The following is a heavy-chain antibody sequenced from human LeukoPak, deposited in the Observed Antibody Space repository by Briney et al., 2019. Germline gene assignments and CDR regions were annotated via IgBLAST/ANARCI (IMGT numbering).Heavy chain of an antibody. CDR3: TTGGGGAIVGDAFDI. V-gene: IGHV3-15*01. J-gene: IGHJ3*02. D-gene: IGHD3-16*02. CDR2: IKSKTDGGTT. Sequence: GGSLRLSCAASGFTFSNAWMSWVRQAPGKGLEWVGRIKSKTDGGTTDYAAPVKGRFTISRDDSKNTLYLQMNSLKTEDTAVYYCTTGGGGAIVGDAFDIWGQGTMVTVSS. CDR1: GFTFSNAW.